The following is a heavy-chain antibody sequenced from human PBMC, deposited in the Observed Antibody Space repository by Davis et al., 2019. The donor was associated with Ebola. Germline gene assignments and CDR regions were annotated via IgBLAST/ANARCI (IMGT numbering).Heavy chain of an antibody. CDR2: IYYSGST. V-gene: IGHV4-39*07. Sequence: MPSETLSLTCTVSGGSISSSSYYWGWIRQPPGKGLEWIGSIYYSGSTYYNPSLKSRVTISVDTSKNQFSRKLSSVTAADTAVYYCARGHDYYYYGMDVWGQGTTVTVSS. CDR1: GGSISSSSYY. J-gene: IGHJ6*02. CDR3: ARGHDYYYYGMDV.